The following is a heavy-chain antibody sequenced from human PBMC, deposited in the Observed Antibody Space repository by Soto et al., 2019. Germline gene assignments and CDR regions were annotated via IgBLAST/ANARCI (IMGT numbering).Heavy chain of an antibody. V-gene: IGHV3-13*01. Sequence: GGSLRLSCAASGFTFSSYDMHWVRQATGKGLEWVSAIGTAGDTYYPGSVKGRFTISRGNAKNSLYLQMNSLRAGDTAVYYCARSCSSTSCYTDAFDIWGQGTMVTVSS. CDR3: ARSCSSTSCYTDAFDI. CDR1: GFTFSSYD. D-gene: IGHD2-2*02. J-gene: IGHJ3*02. CDR2: IGTAGDT.